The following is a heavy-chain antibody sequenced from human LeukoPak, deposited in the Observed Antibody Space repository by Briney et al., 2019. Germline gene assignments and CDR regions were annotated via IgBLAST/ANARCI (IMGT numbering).Heavy chain of an antibody. CDR3: ARGNGLNYFDY. CDR2: IYYSGST. D-gene: IGHD1-1*01. CDR1: GGSIRSYY. J-gene: IGHJ4*02. Sequence: SETLSLTCTVSGGSIRSYYWSWIRQPPGKGLEWIGYIYYSGSTNYNPSLKSRVTISVDTSKNQFSLKLSSVTAADTAFYYCARGNGLNYFDYWGQGTLVTVSS. V-gene: IGHV4-59*01.